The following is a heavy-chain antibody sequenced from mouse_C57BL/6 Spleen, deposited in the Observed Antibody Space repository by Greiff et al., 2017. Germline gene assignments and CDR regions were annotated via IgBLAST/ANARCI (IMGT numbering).Heavy chain of an antibody. V-gene: IGHV5-4*01. J-gene: IGHJ2*01. CDR3: ARDRIYYYGSSYKDY. CDR1: GFTFSSYA. CDR2: ISDGGSYT. D-gene: IGHD1-1*01. Sequence: EVQLVESGGGLVKPGGSLKLSCAASGFTFSSYAMSWVRQTPEKRLEWVATISDGGSYTYYPDNVKGRFTISRDNAKNNLYLQMSHLKSEDTAMYYCARDRIYYYGSSYKDYWGQGTTLTVSS.